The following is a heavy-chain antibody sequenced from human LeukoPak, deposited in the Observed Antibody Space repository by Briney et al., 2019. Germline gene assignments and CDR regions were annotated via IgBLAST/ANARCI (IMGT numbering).Heavy chain of an antibody. Sequence: GESLKISCQGSGYSFTSYWIGWVRQIPGKGLEWMGILYPGDSDTRYSPSFQGQVTISADKSIRTAYLQWSSLKASDTAMYYCASRVTGDDAFDIWGQGTMVTVSS. CDR1: GYSFTSYW. D-gene: IGHD2-21*02. J-gene: IGHJ3*02. CDR2: LYPGDSDT. CDR3: ASRVTGDDAFDI. V-gene: IGHV5-51*01.